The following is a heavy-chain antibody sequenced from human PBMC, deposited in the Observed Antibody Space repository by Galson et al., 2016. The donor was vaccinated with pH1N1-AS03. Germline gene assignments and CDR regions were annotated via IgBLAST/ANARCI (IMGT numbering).Heavy chain of an antibody. CDR3: ARGPVSYSNYWFPPPDY. Sequence: SLRLSCAASGFTFSSYAMHWVRQAPGKGLEYVSAISDNGFSTYYANSVKGRFTISRDNSKNTLYLQMGSLRAEDMAVYYCARGPVSYSNYWFPPPDYWGQGTLVTVSS. V-gene: IGHV3-64*01. CDR1: GFTFSSYA. J-gene: IGHJ4*02. D-gene: IGHD6-13*01. CDR2: ISDNGFST.